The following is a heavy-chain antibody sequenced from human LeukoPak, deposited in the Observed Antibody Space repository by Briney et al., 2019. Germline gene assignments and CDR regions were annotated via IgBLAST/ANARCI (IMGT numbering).Heavy chain of an antibody. CDR1: GFTFDDYA. CDR3: AKGSLLAAAGTNCFDP. V-gene: IGHV3-43*02. J-gene: IGHJ5*02. D-gene: IGHD6-13*01. Sequence: PGGSLRLSCAASGFTFDDYAMHWVRQATGKGLEWVSLISGDGGSTYYADSVKGRFTISRDNSKNSLYLQMNSLRTEDTALYYCAKGSLLAAAGTNCFDPWGQGSLVTVSS. CDR2: ISGDGGST.